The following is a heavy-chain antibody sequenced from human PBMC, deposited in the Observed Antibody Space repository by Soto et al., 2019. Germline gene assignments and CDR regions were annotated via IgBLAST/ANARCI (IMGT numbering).Heavy chain of an antibody. V-gene: IGHV4-30-4*01. D-gene: IGHD3-10*01. Sequence: SETRSLACSVSGGSISSGYYYWSWIRQPPGKGLEWIGNIYYSGNTYYNPSLKSRLIIXXXTXXXXXSLXVXXVTXADTAVYYCAGSSRYGMDVWGQGTTDTVSS. CDR2: IYYSGNT. J-gene: IGHJ6*02. CDR3: AGSSRYGMDV. CDR1: GGSISSGYYY.